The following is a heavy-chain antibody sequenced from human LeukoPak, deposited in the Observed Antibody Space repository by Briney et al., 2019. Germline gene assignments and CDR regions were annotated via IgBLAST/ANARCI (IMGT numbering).Heavy chain of an antibody. CDR2: ISAGGGST. D-gene: IGHD2-21*02. CDR3: ARDLRAYCGGDCYYYYGMDV. V-gene: IGHV3-23*01. Sequence: GGSLRLSCAASGFTFNYYGMNWVRQAPGKGLEWVSTISAGGGSTYYPDSVKGRFTISRDNSQNTLYLQMNSLGAEDTAVYYCARDLRAYCGGDCYYYYGMDVWGQGTTVTVSS. J-gene: IGHJ6*02. CDR1: GFTFNYYG.